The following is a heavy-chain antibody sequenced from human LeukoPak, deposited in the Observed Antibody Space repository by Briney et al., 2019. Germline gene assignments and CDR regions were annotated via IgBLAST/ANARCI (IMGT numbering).Heavy chain of an antibody. D-gene: IGHD5-18*01. CDR2: IYHSGST. CDR1: GGSISSGGYS. Sequence: SETLSLTCAVSGGSISSGGYSWSWIRQPPGKGLEWIGYIYHSGSTYYNPSLKSRVTISVDTSKNQFSLMLTSVTAADTAVYYCAGQGDPAVFLSFDYWATEPWSPSPQ. CDR3: AGQGDPAVFLSFDY. J-gene: IGHJ4*01. V-gene: IGHV4-30-2*02.